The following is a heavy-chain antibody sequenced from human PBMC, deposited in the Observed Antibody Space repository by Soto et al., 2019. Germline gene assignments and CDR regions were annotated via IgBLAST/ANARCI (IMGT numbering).Heavy chain of an antibody. CDR3: ARVYYGSGSYYIFDY. J-gene: IGHJ4*02. Sequence: PSETLSLTCTFSCGSINSGGYYWSWIRQHPGKGLEWIGYIYYSGSTYYNPSLKSRVTISVDTSKNQFSLKLSSVTAADTAVYYCARVYYGSGSYYIFDYWGQGTLVTVSS. CDR2: IYYSGST. V-gene: IGHV4-31*03. D-gene: IGHD3-10*01. CDR1: CGSINSGGYY.